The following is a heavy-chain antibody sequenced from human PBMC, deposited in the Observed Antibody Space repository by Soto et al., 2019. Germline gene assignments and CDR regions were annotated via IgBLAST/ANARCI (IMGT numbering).Heavy chain of an antibody. CDR2: ISSTGTTT. CDR1: GLTFSSYE. CDR3: ASAYRSSWSFDY. Sequence: VGSQRLSCAASGLTFSSYEMNWVRQAPGKGLEWVSYISSTGTTTYYADSVKGRFTVSRDDAKNSLYLQMNSLKVEDTAVYYCASAYRSSWSFDYWGQGTLVTVSS. D-gene: IGHD6-13*01. V-gene: IGHV3-48*03. J-gene: IGHJ4*02.